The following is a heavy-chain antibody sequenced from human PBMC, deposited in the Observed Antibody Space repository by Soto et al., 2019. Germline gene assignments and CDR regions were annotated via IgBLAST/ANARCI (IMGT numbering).Heavy chain of an antibody. J-gene: IGHJ6*02. CDR3: AREYTAWPLAYSLEV. Sequence: PGGSLRLSCVASGFTFSTYSIKWVRKAPGKRLEWVSSISSRSDIYYADSVKGRFTISRDNAKNSVSLQMNSLRAEDTAVYYCAREYTAWPLAYSLEVWGQGTTVTVSS. V-gene: IGHV3-21*01. D-gene: IGHD2-2*02. CDR2: ISSRSDI. CDR1: GFTFSTYS.